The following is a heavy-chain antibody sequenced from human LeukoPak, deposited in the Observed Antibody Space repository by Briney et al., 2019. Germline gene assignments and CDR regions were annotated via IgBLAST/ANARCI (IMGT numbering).Heavy chain of an antibody. CDR2: ITPSDSYT. V-gene: IGHV5-10-1*01. CDR1: AYRFTTFW. D-gene: IGHD6-13*01. J-gene: IGHJ4*02. CDR3: ARLHSSSYSHLDY. Sequence: PGESLRISCKASAYRFTTFWISWVRQMPGKGLEWMGRITPSDSYTNYSPSFRGHVTISADKSSTTAYLQWSSLRASDTAMYYCARLHSSSYSHLDYWGQGTLVTVSS.